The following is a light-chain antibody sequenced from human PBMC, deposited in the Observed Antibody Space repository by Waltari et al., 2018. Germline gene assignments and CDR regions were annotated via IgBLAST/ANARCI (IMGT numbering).Light chain of an antibody. J-gene: IGKJ4*01. V-gene: IGKV1-13*02. CDR2: DAS. Sequence: AIQLTQSPSSLSASVGDRVTITCRASQDIHNGLAWYQQKPGKAPKFLIYDASTLETGVPSRFSGSGAGTDFTLTISSLQPEDFATYFCQQFKSYPLTFGGGTKVEI. CDR1: QDIHNG. CDR3: QQFKSYPLT.